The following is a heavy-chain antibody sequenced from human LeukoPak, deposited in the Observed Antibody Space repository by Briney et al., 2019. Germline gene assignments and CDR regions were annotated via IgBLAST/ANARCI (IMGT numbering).Heavy chain of an antibody. V-gene: IGHV1-18*01. D-gene: IGHD6-13*01. CDR2: ISAYNGNT. CDR1: GYTFTSYG. CDR3: ARDTARITTPGGPDY. Sequence: GASVKVSCKASGYTFTSYGISWVRQAPGQGLEWMGWISAYNGNTNYAQKLQGRVTMTTDTSTSTAYMELRSLTSDDTALYYCARDTARITTPGGPDYWGQGTLVTVSS. J-gene: IGHJ4*02.